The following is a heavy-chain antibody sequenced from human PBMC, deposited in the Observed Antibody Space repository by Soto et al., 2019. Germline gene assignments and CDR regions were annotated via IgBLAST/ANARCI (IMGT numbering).Heavy chain of an antibody. J-gene: IGHJ5*02. Sequence: SETLSLTCTVSGGSISSSSYYWGCIRQPPEKGLVCIVSIYYSGSTNYNPSLKSRVTISVDTSKIQFSLLLSSVTAADTAVYYCARHWDLYCSSTSCYGGNWFDPWGQGTLVTVSS. V-gene: IGHV4-39*01. D-gene: IGHD2-2*01. CDR3: ARHWDLYCSSTSCYGGNWFDP. CDR2: IYYSGST. CDR1: GGSISSSSYY.